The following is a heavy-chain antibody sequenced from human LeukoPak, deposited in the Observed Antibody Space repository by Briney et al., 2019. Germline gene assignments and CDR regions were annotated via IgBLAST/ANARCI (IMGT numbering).Heavy chain of an antibody. V-gene: IGHV4-59*01. CDR2: IYYSGST. CDR3: ARGYGDYVSLWYFDL. J-gene: IGHJ2*01. D-gene: IGHD4-17*01. CDR1: GGSISSYY. Sequence: PSETLSLTCTVPGGSISSYYWSWIRQPPGKGLEWIGYIYYSGSTNYNPSLKSRVTISVDTSKNQFSPKLSSVTAADTAVYYCARGYGDYVSLWYFDLWGRGTLVTVSS.